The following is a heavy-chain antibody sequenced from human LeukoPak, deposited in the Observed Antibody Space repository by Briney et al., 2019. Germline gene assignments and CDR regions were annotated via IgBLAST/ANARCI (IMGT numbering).Heavy chain of an antibody. J-gene: IGHJ4*02. CDR2: ISSSSSTI. CDR1: GFTFSSYS. V-gene: IGHV3-48*02. CDR3: ARGGIFNYYDSSGYYFGY. D-gene: IGHD3-22*01. Sequence: GGSLRLSCAASGFTFSSYSMNWVRQAPGKGLEWVSYISSSSSTIYYADSVKGRFTISRDNAKNSLYLQMNSLRDEDTAVYYCARGGIFNYYDSSGYYFGYWGQGTLVTVSS.